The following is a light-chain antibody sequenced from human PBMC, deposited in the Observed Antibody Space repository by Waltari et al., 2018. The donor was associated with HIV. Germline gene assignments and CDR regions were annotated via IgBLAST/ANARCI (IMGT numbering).Light chain of an antibody. V-gene: IGLV2-14*01. CDR2: EVS. CDR3: SSYTSSNTLVV. J-gene: IGLJ2*01. CDR1: SSDVGGYNY. Sequence: QSALTQPASVSGSPGQSIPLSCTGTSSDVGGYNYVSWYQQHPGKAPKLMIYEVSNRPSGVSNRFSGSKSGNTASLTISGLQAEDEADYYCSSYTSSNTLVVFGGGTKLTVL.